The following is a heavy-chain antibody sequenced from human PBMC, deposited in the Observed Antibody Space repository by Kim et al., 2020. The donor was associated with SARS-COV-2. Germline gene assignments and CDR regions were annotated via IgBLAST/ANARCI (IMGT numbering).Heavy chain of an antibody. CDR2: DGGSR. D-gene: IGHD3-3*02. J-gene: IGHJ4*02. CDR3: TSIFEY. V-gene: IGHV3-74*01. Sequence: DGGSRYHAGSVKGRFTTSRDNAKSMVYLQMNSLRVDDTAIYYCTSIFEYWGQGALVTVSS.